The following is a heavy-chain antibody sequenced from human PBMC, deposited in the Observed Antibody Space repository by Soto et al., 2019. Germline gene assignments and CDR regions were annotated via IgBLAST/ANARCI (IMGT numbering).Heavy chain of an antibody. Sequence: ESGGGVVQPGRSLRLSCAASGFTFSSYGMHWVRQAPGKGLEWVAVIWYDGSNKYYADSVKGRFTISRDNSKNTLYLQMNSLRAEDTAVYYCARQDYGDYSGAFDIWGQGTMVTVSS. J-gene: IGHJ3*02. CDR1: GFTFSSYG. CDR2: IWYDGSNK. CDR3: ARQDYGDYSGAFDI. D-gene: IGHD4-17*01. V-gene: IGHV3-33*01.